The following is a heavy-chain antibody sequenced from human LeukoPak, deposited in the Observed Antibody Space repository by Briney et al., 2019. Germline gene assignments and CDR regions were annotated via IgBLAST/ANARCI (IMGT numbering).Heavy chain of an antibody. CDR1: GFSLQNRGMC. V-gene: IGHV2-70*11. J-gene: IGHJ4*02. CDR2: IDWDDDK. D-gene: IGHD1-1*01. CDR3: ARTASTTLPVVTFFDY. Sequence: SGPALVKPTQTLTLTCTFSGFSLQNRGMCVSWIRRPPGQALEWLSRIDWDDDKYYNTSLKTRLTISKDTSKNQVVLTLTNMDPADTATYYCARTASTTLPVVTFFDYWGQGKLVTVSS.